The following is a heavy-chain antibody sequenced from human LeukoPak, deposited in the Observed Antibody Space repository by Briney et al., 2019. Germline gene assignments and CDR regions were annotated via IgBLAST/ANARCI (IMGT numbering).Heavy chain of an antibody. J-gene: IGHJ5*02. Sequence: SETLSLTCTVSGGSISSYYWSWIRQPPGKGLEWIGYIYYSGSTNYNPSLKSRVTISVDTSKNQFSLKLSSVTAADTAVYYCARHGRSGFRWFDPWGQETLVTVSS. CDR1: GGSISSYY. V-gene: IGHV4-59*08. CDR3: ARHGRSGFRWFDP. D-gene: IGHD6-19*01. CDR2: IYYSGST.